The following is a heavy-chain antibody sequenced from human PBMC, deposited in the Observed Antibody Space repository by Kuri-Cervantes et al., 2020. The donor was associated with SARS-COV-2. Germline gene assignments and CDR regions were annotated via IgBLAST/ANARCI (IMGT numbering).Heavy chain of an antibody. CDR1: GGSFSGYY. V-gene: IGHV4-34*01. D-gene: IGHD5-24*01. J-gene: IGHJ4*02. Sequence: SQTLSLTCAVYGGSFSGYYWSWIRQPPGKGLEWIEEINHSGSTNYNPSLKSRVTISVDTSKNQFSLKLSSVTAADTAVYYCARKVEMATISHWGQGTLVTVSS. CDR3: ARKVEMATISH. CDR2: INHSGST.